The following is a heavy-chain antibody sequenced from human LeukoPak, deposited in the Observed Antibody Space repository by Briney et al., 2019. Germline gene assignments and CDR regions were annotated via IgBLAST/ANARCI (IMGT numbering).Heavy chain of an antibody. V-gene: IGHV1-2*06. Sequence: ASVKVSCKASGYTFTGYYMPWVRQAPGQGLEWMGRINPNSGGTNYAQKFQGRVTMTRDTSISTAYVELSRLRSDDTAVYYCARSVDYDSSGYYSFDYWGQGTLVTVSS. J-gene: IGHJ4*02. D-gene: IGHD3-22*01. CDR2: INPNSGGT. CDR3: ARSVDYDSSGYYSFDY. CDR1: GYTFTGYY.